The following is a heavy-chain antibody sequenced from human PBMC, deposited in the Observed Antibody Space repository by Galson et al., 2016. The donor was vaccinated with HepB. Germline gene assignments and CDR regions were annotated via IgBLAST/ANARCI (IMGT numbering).Heavy chain of an antibody. D-gene: IGHD2-15*01. V-gene: IGHV6-1*01. CDR2: TYYRSKWYN. CDR3: AREPGHCTGNSCYSGGMDV. J-gene: IGHJ6*02. CDR1: GDSVSSDTAA. Sequence: CAISGDSVSSDTAAWNWIRQSPSRGLERLGRTYYRSKWYNDYAVSVKSRITINPDTSTNQFSLQLSSVTPEATAVYSCAREPGHCTGNSCYSGGMDVWGQRTTVTVSS.